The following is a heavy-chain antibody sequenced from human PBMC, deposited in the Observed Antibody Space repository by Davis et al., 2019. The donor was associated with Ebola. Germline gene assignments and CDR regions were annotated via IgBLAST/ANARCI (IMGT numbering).Heavy chain of an antibody. Sequence: GGSLRLSCAASGFTFSRYRMNWVRQAPGKGLEWVSYISDSSTTIYYADSVKGRFTISRDNAKNSLYLQMNSLRDEDTAVYYCATDRNWDFDYWGQGTLVTVSS. CDR1: GFTFSRYR. J-gene: IGHJ4*02. CDR2: ISDSSTTI. CDR3: ATDRNWDFDY. V-gene: IGHV3-48*02. D-gene: IGHD7-27*01.